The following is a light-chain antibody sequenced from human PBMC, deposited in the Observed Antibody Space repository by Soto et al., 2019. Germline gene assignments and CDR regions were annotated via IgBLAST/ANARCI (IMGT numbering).Light chain of an antibody. CDR1: QSFSNSY. V-gene: IGKV3-20*01. CDR2: GAS. Sequence: EILLTQSPGTLSWSPGERATLSCRASQSFSNSYVAWYQQKPGQAPRLLIYGASSRATGIPDRFSGSGSGTDFTLTISRLEPEDFAVYYCQQYGSSPLITFGQGTRL. CDR3: QQYGSSPLIT. J-gene: IGKJ5*01.